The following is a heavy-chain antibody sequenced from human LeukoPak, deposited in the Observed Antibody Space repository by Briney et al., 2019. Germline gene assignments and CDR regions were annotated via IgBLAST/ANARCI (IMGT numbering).Heavy chain of an antibody. Sequence: GGSPRLSCAASGFTFSTVWMNWVRQAPGKGLEWVSYISGSSSLTYYADSVKGRFTISRDNAKNSLYLQMNSLRAEDTAVYYCTRDVWIFADWGQGTLVTVSS. CDR2: ISGSSSLT. J-gene: IGHJ4*02. CDR1: GFTFSTVW. V-gene: IGHV3-48*01. D-gene: IGHD3-3*01. CDR3: TRDVWIFAD.